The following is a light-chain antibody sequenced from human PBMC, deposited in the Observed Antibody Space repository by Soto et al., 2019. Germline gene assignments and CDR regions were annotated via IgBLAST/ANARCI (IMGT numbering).Light chain of an antibody. J-gene: IGLJ2*01. Sequence: QPVLTQSPSASASLGASVKLTCTLSSGHSTYAIAWHQQQPEKGPRYLMKLISDGRHYKGDGISDRFSGSSSGAERYLTISSLQSEDEADYYCQTWGTDIVVFGGGTKVTVL. V-gene: IGLV4-69*01. CDR2: LISDGRH. CDR1: SGHSTYA. CDR3: QTWGTDIVV.